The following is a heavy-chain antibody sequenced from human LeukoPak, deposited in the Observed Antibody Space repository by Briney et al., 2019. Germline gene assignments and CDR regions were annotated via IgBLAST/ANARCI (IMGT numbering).Heavy chain of an antibody. D-gene: IGHD5-24*01. Sequence: PGGSLRLSCAASGFTFSSYSMNWVRQAPGKGLEWVSSISSSSSYIYYADSVKGRFTISRDNAKNSLYLQMNSLRAEDTAVYYCAREGVEMATIDYWGQGTLVTVS. CDR1: GFTFSSYS. V-gene: IGHV3-21*01. J-gene: IGHJ4*02. CDR2: ISSSSSYI. CDR3: AREGVEMATIDY.